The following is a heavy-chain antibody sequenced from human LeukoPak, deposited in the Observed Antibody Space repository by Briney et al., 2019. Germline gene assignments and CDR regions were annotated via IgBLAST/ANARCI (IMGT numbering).Heavy chain of an antibody. D-gene: IGHD3-3*01. CDR2: IYTSGST. J-gene: IGHJ4*02. V-gene: IGHV4-4*07. CDR3: ARDPITIFGVVFFDY. Sequence: SETLSLTCTVSGGSISSYYWSWIRQPAGKGLEWIGRIYTSGSTNYNPSLKSRVTMSVDTSKNQFSLKLSSVTAADTAVYYCARDPITIFGVVFFDYWGQGTLVTVSS. CDR1: GGSISSYY.